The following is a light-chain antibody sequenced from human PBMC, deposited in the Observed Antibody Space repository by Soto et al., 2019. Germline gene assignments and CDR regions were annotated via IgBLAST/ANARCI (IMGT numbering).Light chain of an antibody. CDR3: QQYGSSPVP. CDR2: GAS. CDR1: QSVSSSY. Sequence: EIVLTQSPGTPSLSPGERATLSCRASQSVSSSYLAWYQQKPGQAPRLLIYGASSRATGIPDRFSGSGSGTDFTLTISRLEPEDFAVYYCQQYGSSPVPFGQGTKVEIK. J-gene: IGKJ1*01. V-gene: IGKV3-20*01.